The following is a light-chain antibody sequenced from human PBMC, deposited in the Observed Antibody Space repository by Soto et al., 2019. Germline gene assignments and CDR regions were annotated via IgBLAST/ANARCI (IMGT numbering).Light chain of an antibody. Sequence: EVLMTQSPATLSVSPGERATLSCRASQSVGIKLAWYQQKPGQAPRLLMYSASTRATGIAARFSGGGSGTDFTLTISSLQSEDFAVYYCQQYNNWPRTFCQGTKVEIK. CDR2: SAS. V-gene: IGKV3-15*01. CDR3: QQYNNWPRT. CDR1: QSVGIK. J-gene: IGKJ1*01.